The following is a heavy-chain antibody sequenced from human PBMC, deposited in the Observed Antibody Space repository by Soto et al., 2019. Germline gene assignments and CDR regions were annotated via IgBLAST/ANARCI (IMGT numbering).Heavy chain of an antibody. CDR1: GYTFTSYF. D-gene: IGHD4-17*01. Sequence: ASVKVSCKASGYTFTSYFMHWVRQASGQRLEWMGWINAGNGNTKYSQKFQGRVTITRDTSASTAYMELSSLRPEDTAVYYCARDPYDYGDYDDYFDYWGQGTLVTVSS. J-gene: IGHJ4*02. CDR3: ARDPYDYGDYDDYFDY. CDR2: INAGNGNT. V-gene: IGHV1-3*01.